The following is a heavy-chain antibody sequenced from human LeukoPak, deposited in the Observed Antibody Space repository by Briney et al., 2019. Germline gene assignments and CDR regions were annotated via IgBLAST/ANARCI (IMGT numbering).Heavy chain of an antibody. Sequence: ASVKVSCKASGYTFTSYYMHWVRQAPGQGLEWMGWVNAGDGNTKHSQKFQGRVTITRDTSASTAYMELSSLRSEDTAVYYCARAPSSGWYYDYWGQGTLVTVSS. CDR2: VNAGDGNT. CDR1: GYTFTSYY. D-gene: IGHD6-19*01. J-gene: IGHJ4*02. CDR3: ARAPSSGWYYDY. V-gene: IGHV1-3*01.